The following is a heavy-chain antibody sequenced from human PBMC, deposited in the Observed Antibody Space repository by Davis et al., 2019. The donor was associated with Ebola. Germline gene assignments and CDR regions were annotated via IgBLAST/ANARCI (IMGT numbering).Heavy chain of an antibody. CDR3: ARDMDYEVTRSYYYYYYGMDV. J-gene: IGHJ6*04. D-gene: IGHD3-22*01. Sequence: AASVKVSCKASEYTFTGYYMHWVRQAPGQGLEWMGRINPNSGGTNYAQKFQGRVTMTRDTSISTAYMELSRLRSDDTAVYYCARDMDYEVTRSYYYYYYGMDVWGKGTTVTVSS. CDR1: EYTFTGYY. V-gene: IGHV1-2*06. CDR2: INPNSGGT.